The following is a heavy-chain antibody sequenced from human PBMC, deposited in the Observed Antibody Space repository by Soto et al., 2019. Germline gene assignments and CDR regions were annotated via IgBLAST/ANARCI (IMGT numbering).Heavy chain of an antibody. J-gene: IGHJ4*02. CDR1: GFSFSSYS. V-gene: IGHV3-48*02. CDR2: ISSTGSPI. CDR3: VRDLGYGSGKHCCYFDQ. D-gene: IGHD3-10*01. Sequence: GGSLRLSCAASGFSFSSYSMNWVRQAPGKGLEWISYISSTGSPIDYADSVKGRFTISRDNVKNSLYLQMNSLRDEDTAMYYCVRDLGYGSGKHCCYFDQWGQGTLVTVSS.